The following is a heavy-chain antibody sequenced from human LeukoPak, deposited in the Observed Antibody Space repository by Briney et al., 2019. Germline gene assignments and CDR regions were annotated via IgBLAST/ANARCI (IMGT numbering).Heavy chain of an antibody. D-gene: IGHD5-24*01. CDR1: GFSFISYG. CDR2: ISSSSSYI. J-gene: IGHJ4*02. CDR3: ARDERWLQFQG. Sequence: GGSLRLSCAASGFSFISYGMNWVRQAPGKGLEWVSSISSSSSYIYYADSVKGRFTISRDNAKNSLYLQMNSLRAEDTAVYYCARDERWLQFQGWGQGTLVTVSS. V-gene: IGHV3-21*01.